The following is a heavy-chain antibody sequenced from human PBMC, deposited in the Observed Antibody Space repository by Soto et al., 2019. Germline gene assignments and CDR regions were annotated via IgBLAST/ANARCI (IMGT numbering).Heavy chain of an antibody. Sequence: GESLKISCKVSGYSFTSYWITWVRQMPGKGLECMGRIDPSDSYTNYSPSFQRHVTFSADKSISTAFLQWSSLRASDTAMYYCARLTPRGFDPWGQGTLVTVSS. CDR3: ARLTPRGFDP. D-gene: IGHD3-10*01. J-gene: IGHJ5*02. CDR2: IDPSDSYT. V-gene: IGHV5-10-1*01. CDR1: GYSFTSYW.